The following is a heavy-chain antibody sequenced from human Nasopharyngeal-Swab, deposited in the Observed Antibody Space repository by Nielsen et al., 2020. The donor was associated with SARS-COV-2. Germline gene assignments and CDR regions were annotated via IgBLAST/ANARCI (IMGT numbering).Heavy chain of an antibody. CDR2: IYYSGGT. V-gene: IGHV4-59*01. CDR1: GGSISSYY. J-gene: IGHJ4*02. Sequence: GSLRLSCTVSGGSISSYYWSWIRQPPGKGLEWIGYIYYSGGTNYNPSLKSRVTISVDTSKNQFSLKLSSVTAADTAVYYCARGGGSSSWVDYWGQGTLVTVSS. CDR3: ARGGGSSSWVDY. D-gene: IGHD6-13*01.